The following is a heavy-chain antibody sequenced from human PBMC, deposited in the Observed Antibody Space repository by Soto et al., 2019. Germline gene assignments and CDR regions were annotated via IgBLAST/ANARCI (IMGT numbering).Heavy chain of an antibody. CDR2: ISSSGSTI. D-gene: IGHD4-17*01. J-gene: IGHJ4*02. CDR3: ERLRPRDYGDYGIDY. CDR1: GFTFSDYY. V-gene: IGHV3-11*01. Sequence: GGSLRLSCAASGFTFSDYYMSWIRQAPGRGLEWVSYISSSGSTIYYADSVKGRFTISRDNAKNSLYLQMNSLRAEDTAVYYCERLRPRDYGDYGIDYWGQGTLVTVSS.